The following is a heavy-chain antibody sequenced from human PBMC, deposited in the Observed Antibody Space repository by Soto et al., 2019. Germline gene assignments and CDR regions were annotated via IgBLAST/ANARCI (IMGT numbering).Heavy chain of an antibody. D-gene: IGHD3-16*02. Sequence: QVQLVQSGAEVKKPGASVKVSCKASGYTFTSYGISWVRQAPGQGLEWMGWISAYNGNTNYAQKLQGRVTMTTDTSTSTAYMELRSLRSDDTAVYYCARGDNTQLTYYDYVWGSYRYNHLDYWGQGTLVTVSS. CDR3: ARGDNTQLTYYDYVWGSYRYNHLDY. V-gene: IGHV1-18*04. J-gene: IGHJ4*02. CDR2: ISAYNGNT. CDR1: GYTFTSYG.